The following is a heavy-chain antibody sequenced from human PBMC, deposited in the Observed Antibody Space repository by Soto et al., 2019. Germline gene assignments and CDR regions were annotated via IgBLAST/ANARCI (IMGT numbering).Heavy chain of an antibody. CDR1: GYTFTNYG. CDR3: ARGGEPIDY. D-gene: IGHD2-21*01. V-gene: IGHV1-18*01. Sequence: ASVKVSCKASGYTFTNYGITWVRQAPGQGLEWMGWINAYNSNTNYAQKLQGRVTMTTDTSTSTAYMELRSLRSEDAAVYYCARGGEPIDYWGQGTLVTVSS. CDR2: INAYNSNT. J-gene: IGHJ4*02.